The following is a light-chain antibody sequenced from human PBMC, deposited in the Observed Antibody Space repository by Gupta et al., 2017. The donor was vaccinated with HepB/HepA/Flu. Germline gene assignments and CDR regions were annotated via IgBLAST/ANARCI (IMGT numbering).Light chain of an antibody. CDR3: HQSYNLPRT. CDR1: QSIGRS. Sequence: DIVLTQSPDFQSVSPKEKVTISCRAIQSIGRSLNWFQQKPGQSPKLLIKYASESISGVPSRFSGSGSGTDFTLTINSLEAEDAAVYYCHQSYNLPRTFGQGTKVEIK. CDR2: YAS. V-gene: IGKV6D-21*02. J-gene: IGKJ1*01.